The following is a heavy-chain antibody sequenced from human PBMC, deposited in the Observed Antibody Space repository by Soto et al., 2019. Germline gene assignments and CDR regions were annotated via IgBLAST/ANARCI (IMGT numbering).Heavy chain of an antibody. CDR3: ARESGYYFDY. V-gene: IGHV4-59*01. CDR2: LYYSGST. CDR1: GASISSSY. Sequence: SETLSLTCTVSGASISSSYWSWIRQPPGKGLEWIGYLYYSGSTSYNPSLKSRVTTSVDTSRNQFSLKLASVTAADTAVYYCARESGYYFDYWGQGTLVTVSS. D-gene: IGHD6-25*01. J-gene: IGHJ4*02.